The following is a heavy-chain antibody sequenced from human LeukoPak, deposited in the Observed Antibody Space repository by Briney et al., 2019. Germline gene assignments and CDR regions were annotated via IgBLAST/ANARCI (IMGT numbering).Heavy chain of an antibody. CDR3: ARLRLYYYYYMDV. D-gene: IGHD3-16*01. CDR1: GGSISSSSYY. J-gene: IGHJ6*03. CDR2: IYYSGST. Sequence: SETLSLTCTVSGGSISSSSYYWGWIRQPPGKGLEWIGSIYYSGSTYYNPSLKSRVTISVDTSKNQFSLKLSSVTAADTAVYYCARLRLYYYYYMDVWGKGTTVTISS. V-gene: IGHV4-39*01.